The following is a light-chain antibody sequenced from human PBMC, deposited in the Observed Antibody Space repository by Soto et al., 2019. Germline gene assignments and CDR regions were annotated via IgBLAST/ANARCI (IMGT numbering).Light chain of an antibody. Sequence: QSVLTQPPSVSGAPGQRVTISCTGSSSNIGAGYDVYWYQQFSGTAPKLLIYGNSNRPSGVPDRFSGSKSGTSASLAITGLQAEDEADYYCQSYDSSLSGYVVFGGGTKLIVL. CDR1: SSNIGAGYD. V-gene: IGLV1-40*01. CDR2: GNS. CDR3: QSYDSSLSGYVV. J-gene: IGLJ2*01.